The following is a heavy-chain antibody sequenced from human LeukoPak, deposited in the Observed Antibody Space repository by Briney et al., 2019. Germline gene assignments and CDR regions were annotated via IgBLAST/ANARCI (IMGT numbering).Heavy chain of an antibody. V-gene: IGHV4-61*02. CDR1: GGPISSGSYY. D-gene: IGHD4-17*01. J-gene: IGHJ4*02. CDR3: ARSNYGDLLFDY. CDR2: IYTSGST. Sequence: SETLSLTCTVSGGPISSGSYYWSWIRQPAGKGLEWIGRIYTSGSTNYNPSLKSRVTISVDTSKNQFSLKLSSVTAADTAVYYCARSNYGDLLFDYWGQGTLVTVSS.